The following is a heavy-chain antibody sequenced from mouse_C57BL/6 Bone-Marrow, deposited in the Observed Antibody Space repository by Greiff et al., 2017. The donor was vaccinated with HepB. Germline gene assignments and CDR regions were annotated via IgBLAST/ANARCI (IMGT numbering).Heavy chain of an antibody. CDR1: GFTFSSYA. J-gene: IGHJ4*01. D-gene: IGHD1-1*01. CDR2: ISSGGDYI. V-gene: IGHV5-9-1*02. CDR3: TRDTTVVAYYYAMDY. Sequence: VQLQESGEGLVKPGGSLKLSCAASGFTFSSYAMSWVRQTPEKRLEWVAYISSGGDYIYYADTVKGRFTISRDNARNTLYLQMSSLKSEDTAMYYCTRDTTVVAYYYAMDYWGQGTSVTVSS.